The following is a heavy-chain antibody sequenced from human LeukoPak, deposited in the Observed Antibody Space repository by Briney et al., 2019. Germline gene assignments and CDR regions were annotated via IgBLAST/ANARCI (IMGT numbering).Heavy chain of an antibody. CDR2: INPNTGDT. Sequence: ASVKVSCKASGYTFTSYYIHWVRQGPGRGPEWMGWINPNTGDTNYAQKFQGRVTMTRDTAINTAYMDLSTLRSDDTAVYYCARPTRYNWIYDAFDIWGQGTMVTVSS. CDR3: ARPTRYNWIYDAFDI. J-gene: IGHJ3*02. CDR1: GYTFTSYY. D-gene: IGHD1-7*01. V-gene: IGHV1-2*02.